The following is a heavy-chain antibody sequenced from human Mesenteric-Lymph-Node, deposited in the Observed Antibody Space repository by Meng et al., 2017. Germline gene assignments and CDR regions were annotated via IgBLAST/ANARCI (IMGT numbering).Heavy chain of an antibody. CDR2: IYSGGST. CDR3: ARYCSGGSCFPTNYYYGMDV. Sequence: GGSLRLSCAASGFTVSSNYMSWVRQAPGKGLERVSVIYSGGSTYYADSVKGRFTISRHNSKNTLYLQMNSLRAEDTAVYYCARYCSGGSCFPTNYYYGMDVWGQGPMVTVSS. V-gene: IGHV3-53*04. J-gene: IGHJ6*02. CDR1: GFTVSSNY. D-gene: IGHD2-15*01.